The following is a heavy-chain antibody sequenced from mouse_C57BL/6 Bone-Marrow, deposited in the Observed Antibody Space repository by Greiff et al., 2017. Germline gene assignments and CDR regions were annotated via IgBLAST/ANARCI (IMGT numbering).Heavy chain of an antibody. CDR3: ARPYYYGSSYWYLDV. CDR1: GFNINDYY. CDR2: IDPEDGET. J-gene: IGHJ1*03. V-gene: IGHV14-2*01. D-gene: IGHD1-1*01. Sequence: EVQLVESGAELVKPGASVKLSCTASGFNINDYYMHWVKQRTEQGLEWIGRIDPEDGETKYAPKFQGKATITADTSSTTAYLQLSSLTSEDTAVYYCARPYYYGSSYWYLDVWGTGTTVTVSS.